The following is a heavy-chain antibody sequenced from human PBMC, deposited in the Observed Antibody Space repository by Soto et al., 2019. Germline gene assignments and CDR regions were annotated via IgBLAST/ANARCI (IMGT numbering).Heavy chain of an antibody. CDR1: GFTFSSYG. CDR3: AKDDGPPYCSGGSCYSGDAFDI. Sequence: QVQLVESGGGVVQPGRSLRLSCAASGFTFSSYGMHWVRQAPGKGLEWVAVISYDGSNKYYADSVKGRFTISRDNSKNTLYLQMNSLRAEDTAVYYCAKDDGPPYCSGGSCYSGDAFDIWGRGTMVTVSS. J-gene: IGHJ3*02. CDR2: ISYDGSNK. D-gene: IGHD2-15*01. V-gene: IGHV3-30*18.